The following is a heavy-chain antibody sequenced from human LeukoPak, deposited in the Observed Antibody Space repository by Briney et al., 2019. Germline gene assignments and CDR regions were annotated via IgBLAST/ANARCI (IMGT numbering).Heavy chain of an antibody. CDR1: GFTFSKYA. CDR2: ISSHGSST. V-gene: IGHV3-64*01. CDR3: ARPLKEGGYYYGMDV. Sequence: GGSVRLSCAASGFTFSKYAMFWVRQAPGKGLEFVSAISSHGSSTYYANSLKGRFNISRDNSKNTLYLQMRSLRPEDTAVYYCARPLKEGGYYYGMDVWGQGTTVTVSS. D-gene: IGHD3-16*01. J-gene: IGHJ6*02.